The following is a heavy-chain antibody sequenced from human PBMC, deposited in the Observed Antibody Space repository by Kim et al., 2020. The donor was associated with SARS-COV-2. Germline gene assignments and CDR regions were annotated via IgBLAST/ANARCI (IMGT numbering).Heavy chain of an antibody. Sequence: GGSLRLSCAASGFTFDDYAMHWVRQAPGKGLEWVSGISWNSGSIGYADSVKGRFTISRDNAKNSLYLQMNSLRAEDTALYYCAKDGDEMATSLNWFDPWGQGTLVTVSS. CDR1: GFTFDDYA. CDR2: ISWNSGSI. CDR3: AKDGDEMATSLNWFDP. V-gene: IGHV3-9*01. J-gene: IGHJ5*02. D-gene: IGHD2-2*01.